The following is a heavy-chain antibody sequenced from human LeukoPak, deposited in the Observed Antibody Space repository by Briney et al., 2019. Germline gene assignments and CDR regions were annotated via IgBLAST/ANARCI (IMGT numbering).Heavy chain of an antibody. CDR3: ARALGYSSSWIFDS. CDR1: GGSISSSNW. J-gene: IGHJ4*02. CDR2: IYLSGST. D-gene: IGHD6-13*01. Sequence: SEALSLTCAVSGGSISSSNWWSWVRQPPGKGLEWIGEIYLSGSTNYNPSLKSRVTISVDKSKNHFSLKLSSVTAADTAVYYCARALGYSSSWIFDSWGRGTLVTVSS. V-gene: IGHV4-4*02.